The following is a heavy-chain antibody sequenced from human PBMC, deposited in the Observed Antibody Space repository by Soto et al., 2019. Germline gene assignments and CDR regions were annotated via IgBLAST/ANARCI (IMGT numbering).Heavy chain of an antibody. V-gene: IGHV4-59*01. Sequence: QVQLQESGRGLVKPSETLSLTCTVSGGSISGYYWSWIRQPPGKGLEWIGYMYNTGSTVYNPSFKSRVTISVDTSKNQFSLKLNSVTAADTAVYYCARDLWGYCGTDCYPLDVWGQGTTVTVSS. CDR2: MYNTGST. CDR3: ARDLWGYCGTDCYPLDV. CDR1: GGSISGYY. D-gene: IGHD2-21*02. J-gene: IGHJ6*02.